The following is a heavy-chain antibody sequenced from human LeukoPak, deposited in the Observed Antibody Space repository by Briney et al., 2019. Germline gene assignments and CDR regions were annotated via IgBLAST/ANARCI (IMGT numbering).Heavy chain of an antibody. CDR2: VNPNSGNT. CDR3: AKYYYETSGLDAFDI. D-gene: IGHD3-22*01. Sequence: GASVKVSCKASGYPFSNYDINWVRQATGQGLEWLGWVNPNSGNTGYAQKFQGRVTMTRNISIRTAYMELSSLRSEDTAIYYCAKYYYETSGLDAFDIWGQGTLVTVSS. CDR1: GYPFSNYD. J-gene: IGHJ3*02. V-gene: IGHV1-8*01.